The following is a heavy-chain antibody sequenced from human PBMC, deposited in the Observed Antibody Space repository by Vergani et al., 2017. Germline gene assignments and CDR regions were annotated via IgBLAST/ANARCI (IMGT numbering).Heavy chain of an antibody. CDR3: ARDLTYSTSRLGGGGFDA. CDR1: GYTFTSFY. V-gene: IGHV1-2*02. J-gene: IGHJ4*02. D-gene: IGHD6-6*01. CDR2: INPNSGAT. Sequence: QVQLVQSGTEVKKPGASVKVSCKASGYTFTSFYVHWVRQAPGQGLEWMGWINPNSGATTYAQKFQGRVTMARDTSITTVYMELSSLRSDDTAVYYCARDLTYSTSRLGGGGFDAWGQGTLVSVSS.